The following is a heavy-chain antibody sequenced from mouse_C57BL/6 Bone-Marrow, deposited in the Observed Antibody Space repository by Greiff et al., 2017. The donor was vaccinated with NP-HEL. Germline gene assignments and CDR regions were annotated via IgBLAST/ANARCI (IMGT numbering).Heavy chain of an antibody. V-gene: IGHV6-3*01. CDR2: IRLKSDNYAT. J-gene: IGHJ4*01. CDR1: GFTFSNYW. D-gene: IGHD1-1*01. Sequence: EVKLMESGGGLVQPGGSMKLSCVASGFTFSNYWMNWVRQSPEKGLEWVAQIRLKSDNYATHYAESVKGRFTISSDDSKSSVYLQMNNLRAEDTGIYYCQFPPYYYGSPFYAMDYWGQGTSVTVSS. CDR3: QFPPYYYGSPFYAMDY.